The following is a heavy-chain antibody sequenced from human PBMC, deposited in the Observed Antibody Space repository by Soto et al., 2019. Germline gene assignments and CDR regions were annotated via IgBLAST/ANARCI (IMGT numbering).Heavy chain of an antibody. J-gene: IGHJ2*01. CDR3: AKEASYYYDSSGYYWTWYFDL. V-gene: IGHV3-9*01. CDR2: ISWNSGSI. Sequence: GGSLRLSCAASGFTFDDYAMHWVRQAPGKGLEWVSGISWNSGSIGYADSVKGRFTISRDNAKNSLYLQMNSLRAEDTALDYCAKEASYYYDSSGYYWTWYFDLWGRGTLVTVSS. D-gene: IGHD3-22*01. CDR1: GFTFDDYA.